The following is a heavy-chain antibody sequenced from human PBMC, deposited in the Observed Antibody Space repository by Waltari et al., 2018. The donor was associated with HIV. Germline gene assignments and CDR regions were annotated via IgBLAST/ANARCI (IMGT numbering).Heavy chain of an antibody. CDR1: GESFKSYY. CDR3: AKGALMRWLHSPRHWFDP. Sequence: QVHLQQWGPGLVKPSETLSLTCAVYGESFKSYYWSWIRQAPDKGLEWIGKIDHYGATDYNPSLKRRVTISVDTSKNQFSLRLTSVTAADTGTYYCAKGALMRWLHSPRHWFDPWGQGNLVTVSS. J-gene: IGHJ5*02. V-gene: IGHV4-34*02. CDR2: IDHYGAT. D-gene: IGHD2-21*01.